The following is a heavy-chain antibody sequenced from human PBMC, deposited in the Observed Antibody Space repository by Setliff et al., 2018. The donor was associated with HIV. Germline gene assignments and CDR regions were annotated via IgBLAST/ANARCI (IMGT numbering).Heavy chain of an antibody. Sequence: SGPTLVNPTQALTLTCTFSGFSLSSNGEAVGWIRQPPGGALEWLAIIYWDDFEHFNPSLQNRLIITKDASKNQAVLTMTNMDPAGTATYYCAHRVTDPVPYYDSSGYFDYWGQGTLVTAPQ. CDR1: GFSLSSNGEA. CDR2: IYWDDFE. CDR3: AHRVTDPVPYYDSSGYFDY. V-gene: IGHV2-5*02. J-gene: IGHJ4*02. D-gene: IGHD3-22*01.